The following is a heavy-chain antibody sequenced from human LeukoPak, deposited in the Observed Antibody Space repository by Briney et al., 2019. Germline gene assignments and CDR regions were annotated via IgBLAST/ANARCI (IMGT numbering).Heavy chain of an antibody. CDR3: ARGRIHGGTN. CDR2: INHSGST. V-gene: IGHV4-34*01. Sequence: PSETLSLTCAVYGGSFSGYYWSWIRQPPGKGLEWIGEINHSGSTNYNPSLKSRATISVDTSKNQFSLKLSSVTAADTAVYYCARGRIHGGTNWGQGTLVTVSS. J-gene: IGHJ4*02. D-gene: IGHD5-18*01. CDR1: GGSFSGYY.